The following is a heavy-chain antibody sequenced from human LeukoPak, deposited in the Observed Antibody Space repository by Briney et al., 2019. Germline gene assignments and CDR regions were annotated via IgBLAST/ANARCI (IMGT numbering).Heavy chain of an antibody. CDR3: AKGITWDYYYYMDV. J-gene: IGHJ6*03. V-gene: IGHV3-9*01. D-gene: IGHD7-27*01. Sequence: GGSLRLSCAASGFTFSTYNMNWVRQAPGKGLEWVSGISWNSGSIGYADSVKGRFTISRDNAKNSLYLQMNSLRAEDTALYYCAKGITWDYYYYMDVWGKGTTVTISS. CDR2: ISWNSGSI. CDR1: GFTFSTYN.